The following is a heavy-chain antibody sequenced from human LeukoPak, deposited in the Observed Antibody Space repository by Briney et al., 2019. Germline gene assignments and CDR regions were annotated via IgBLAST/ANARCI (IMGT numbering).Heavy chain of an antibody. V-gene: IGHV3-30*02. CDR2: IQYDGSNE. CDR3: AREVPAANGNWLDP. Sequence: GGSLRLSCAASGFTFSSYGMHWVRQAPGKGLEWVAYIQYDGSNEQYAHSVKGRFRISRDSSKNIFYLKMNSLRAEDTAVYYCAREVPAANGNWLDPWGQGTLVTVSS. CDR1: GFTFSSYG. J-gene: IGHJ5*02. D-gene: IGHD2-2*01.